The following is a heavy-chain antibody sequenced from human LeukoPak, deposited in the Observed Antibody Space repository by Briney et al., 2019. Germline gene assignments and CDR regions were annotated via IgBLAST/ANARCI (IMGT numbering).Heavy chain of an antibody. J-gene: IGHJ5*02. CDR3: ARNIGYCSGGSCYSRWFDP. CDR2: ISAHNGNT. D-gene: IGHD2-15*01. V-gene: IGHV1-18*01. CDR1: GYTFTSYG. Sequence: GASVKVSCKASGYTFTSYGINWVRQAPGQGLEWMGWISAHNGNTNYAQKLQGRVTMTTGTSTSTAYMELRSLRSDDTAVYYCARNIGYCSGGSCYSRWFDPWGQGTLVTVSS.